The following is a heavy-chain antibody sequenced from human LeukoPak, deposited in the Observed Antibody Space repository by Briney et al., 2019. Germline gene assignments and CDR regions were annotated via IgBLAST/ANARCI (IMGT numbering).Heavy chain of an antibody. CDR2: MSPNSGNT. D-gene: IGHD3-3*01. J-gene: IGHJ4*02. CDR1: GYTFTSYD. CDR3: ARGLTYYDFWSGYSYYYFDY. Sequence: ASVKVSCKASGYTFTSYDINWVRQATGQGLEWMGWMSPNSGNTGYAQKFQGRVTMTRNTSISTAYMELSSLRSEDTAVYYCARGLTYYDFWSGYSYYYFDYWGQGTLVTVSS. V-gene: IGHV1-8*01.